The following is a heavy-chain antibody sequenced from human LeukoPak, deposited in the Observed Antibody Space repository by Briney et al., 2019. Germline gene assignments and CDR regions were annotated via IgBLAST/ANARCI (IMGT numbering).Heavy chain of an antibody. J-gene: IGHJ4*02. D-gene: IGHD3-10*01. Sequence: SETLSLTCAVYGGSFSGYYWSWIRQPPGKGLEWIGEINHSGSTNYNPSLKSRVTISVDTSKNQFSLKLSSVTAADTAVYYCATQNYYGSGSSVDYWGQGTLVTVSS. V-gene: IGHV4-34*01. CDR2: INHSGST. CDR3: ATQNYYGSGSSVDY. CDR1: GGSFSGYY.